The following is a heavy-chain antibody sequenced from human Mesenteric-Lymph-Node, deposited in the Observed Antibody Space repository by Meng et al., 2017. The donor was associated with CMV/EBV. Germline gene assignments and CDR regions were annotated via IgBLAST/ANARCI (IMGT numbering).Heavy chain of an antibody. V-gene: IGHV3-30*02. Sequence: GESLKISCAASGFTFSSYWMHWVRQAPGKGLEWVAFIRYDGSNKYYADSVKGRFTISRDNSKNTLYLQMNSLRAEDTAVYYCAKGWYPNYYYGMDVWGQGTTVTVSS. CDR2: IRYDGSNK. J-gene: IGHJ6*02. D-gene: IGHD2-15*01. CDR3: AKGWYPNYYYGMDV. CDR1: GFTFSSYW.